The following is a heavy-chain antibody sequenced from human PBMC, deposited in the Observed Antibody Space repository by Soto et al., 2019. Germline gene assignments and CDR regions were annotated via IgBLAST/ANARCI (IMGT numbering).Heavy chain of an antibody. D-gene: IGHD2-2*01. J-gene: IGHJ6*02. V-gene: IGHV1-69*01. Sequence: QVQLVQSGAEVKKPGSSVKVSCKASGGTFSSYAISWVRQAPGQGLEWMGGIIPIFGTANYAQKFQGRVTITADESTSTAYMELSSLGSEDTAVSYCAREYCSSTSCSYYYYYGMDVWGQGTTVTVSS. CDR3: AREYCSSTSCSYYYYYGMDV. CDR2: IIPIFGTA. CDR1: GGTFSSYA.